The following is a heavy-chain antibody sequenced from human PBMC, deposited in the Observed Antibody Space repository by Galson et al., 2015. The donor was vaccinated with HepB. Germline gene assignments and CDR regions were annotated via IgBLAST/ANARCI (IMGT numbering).Heavy chain of an antibody. D-gene: IGHD4-17*01. J-gene: IGHJ4*02. CDR2: ISTTATHI. CDR1: GFSFSTYT. V-gene: IGHV3-21*01. Sequence: SLRLSCAASGFSFSTYTMNWVRQAPGKGLEWVASISTTATHIYYAGSVQGRFTISRDNSKNTLYLQMGSLRTEDTSVYYCARSDYGDYEMRYWGQGTLVAVSS. CDR3: ARSDYGDYEMRY.